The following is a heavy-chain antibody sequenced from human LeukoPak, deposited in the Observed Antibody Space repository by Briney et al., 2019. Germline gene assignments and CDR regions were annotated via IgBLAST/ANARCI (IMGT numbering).Heavy chain of an antibody. CDR1: GFTFSTYS. J-gene: IGHJ4*02. CDR3: ARDLAYYYSSGYNYDY. D-gene: IGHD3-22*01. V-gene: IGHV3-21*01. CDR2: ISGSSINI. Sequence: GGSLRLSCAASGFTFSTYSMSWVRQAPGKGLEWVSSISGSSINIYYADSVKGRFTTSRDNAKNSLYLQMNSLRAEDTAVYYCARDLAYYYSSGYNYDYWGQGTLVTVSS.